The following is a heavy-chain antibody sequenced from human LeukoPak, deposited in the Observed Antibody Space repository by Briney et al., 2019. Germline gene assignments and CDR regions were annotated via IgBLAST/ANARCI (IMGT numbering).Heavy chain of an antibody. Sequence: SETLSLTCTVSGGSISSYYWSWIRQPPGKGLEWIAYISDIGSINYNPSLRSRVTISLETSKNQFSLKLSSVTAADTAVYYCAGHHPRNTVDFWGQGTLVTVSS. D-gene: IGHD2/OR15-2a*01. CDR2: ISDIGSI. CDR1: GGSISSYY. CDR3: AGHHPRNTVDF. J-gene: IGHJ4*02. V-gene: IGHV4-59*08.